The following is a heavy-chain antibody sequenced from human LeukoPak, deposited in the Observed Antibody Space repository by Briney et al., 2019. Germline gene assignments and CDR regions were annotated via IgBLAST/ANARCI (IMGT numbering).Heavy chain of an antibody. CDR1: GGTFSSYA. CDR2: IIPILGIA. J-gene: IGHJ3*02. D-gene: IGHD6-19*01. Sequence: GSSVKVSCKASGGTFSSYAISWVRQAPGQGLEWMGRIIPILGIANYAQKFQGRVTITADKSTSTAYMELSSLRSEDTAVYYCARGSSGPYDAFDIWGQGTMVTVSS. CDR3: ARGSSGPYDAFDI. V-gene: IGHV1-69*04.